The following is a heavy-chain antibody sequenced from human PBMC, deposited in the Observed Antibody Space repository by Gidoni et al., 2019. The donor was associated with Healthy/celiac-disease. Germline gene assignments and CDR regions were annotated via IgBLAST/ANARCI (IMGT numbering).Heavy chain of an antibody. V-gene: IGHV1-3*01. CDR2: INAGNGNT. CDR3: ARDGGPSTYCSSTSCYPGN. J-gene: IGHJ4*02. CDR1: GYTLTSYA. Sequence: QVQLVQSGAEVKKPGASVKVSCKASGYTLTSYAMHWVRQAPGQRLEWMGWINAGNGNTKYSQKFQGRVTITRDTSASTAYMELSSLRSEDTAVYYCARDGGPSTYCSSTSCYPGNWGQGTLVTVSS. D-gene: IGHD2-2*01.